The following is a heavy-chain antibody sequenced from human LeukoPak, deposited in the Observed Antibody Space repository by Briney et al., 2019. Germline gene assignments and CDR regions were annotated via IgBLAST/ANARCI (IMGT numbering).Heavy chain of an antibody. J-gene: IGHJ4*02. Sequence: GGSVRLSCGASVFSFSSYAMHWVRQAPGKGREWVAFIRDDGNNKHYVDSVKGRFTISRDNSKSTLYLQMNSPRTDDTAVYYCAKEDAPLGGRPDFWGQGTLVTVSS. CDR2: IRDDGNNK. D-gene: IGHD3-16*01. V-gene: IGHV3-30*02. CDR3: AKEDAPLGGRPDF. CDR1: VFSFSSYA.